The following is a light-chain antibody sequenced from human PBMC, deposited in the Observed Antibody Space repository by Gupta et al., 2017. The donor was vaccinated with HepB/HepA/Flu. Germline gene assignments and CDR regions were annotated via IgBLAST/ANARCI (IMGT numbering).Light chain of an antibody. J-gene: IGKJ4*01. Sequence: EIVLTQSPGTLSSSPGERATLSCRASQSVSTYLAWYQQKPGQAPRLLIYGASSRATGIPDRFSGSGSGTDFTLTISRLEPEDFAVYYCQQYGSSQGLTFGGGTKVEIK. CDR1: QSVSTY. CDR3: QQYGSSQGLT. CDR2: GAS. V-gene: IGKV3-20*01.